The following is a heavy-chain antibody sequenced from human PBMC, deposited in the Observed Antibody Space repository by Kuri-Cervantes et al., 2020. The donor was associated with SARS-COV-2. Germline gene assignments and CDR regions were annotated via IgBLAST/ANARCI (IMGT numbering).Heavy chain of an antibody. CDR3: ARQRVDSNYGGGDYYYGMDV. J-gene: IGHJ6*02. Sequence: ASVKVSCKASGYTFTGHYMHWVRQAPGQGLEWMGWINPNSGGTNYAQKFQGWVTISADKSISTAYLQWSSLKASDTAMYYCARQRVDSNYGGGDYYYGMDVWGQGTTVTVSS. CDR1: GYTFTGHY. V-gene: IGHV1-2*04. CDR2: INPNSGGT. D-gene: IGHD4-11*01.